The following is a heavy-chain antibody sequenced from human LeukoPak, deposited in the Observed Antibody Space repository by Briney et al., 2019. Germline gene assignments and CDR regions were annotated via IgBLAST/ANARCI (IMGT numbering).Heavy chain of an antibody. J-gene: IGHJ6*03. Sequence: PGGSLRLSGAAPESPFGSYEMNWFRQAPGKGLEWVSYISSIGSTIYYADSVKGRFIISRDNAKNSLYLQMNSLRAEDTAVYYCARESPYSSGWEGYYYYMDVWGKGTTVTVSS. CDR2: ISSIGSTI. D-gene: IGHD3-22*01. CDR1: ESPFGSYE. CDR3: ARESPYSSGWEGYYYYMDV. V-gene: IGHV3-48*03.